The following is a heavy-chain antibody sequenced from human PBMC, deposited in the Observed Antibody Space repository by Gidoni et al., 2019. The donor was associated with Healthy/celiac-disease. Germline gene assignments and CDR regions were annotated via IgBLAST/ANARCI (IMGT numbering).Heavy chain of an antibody. CDR1: GGSISSGSYY. Sequence: QVQLQDSGPGLVKPSQTLSPTCTVSGGSISSGSYYWTWIRQPAGKGLEWIGRIYTSGRTNYNPSLKSRVTISVDTSKNQFSRKLSSVTAADTAVYYCARDWDDYYGSGGFDYWGQGTLVTVSS. CDR2: IYTSGRT. CDR3: ARDWDDYYGSGGFDY. J-gene: IGHJ4*02. V-gene: IGHV4-61*02. D-gene: IGHD3-10*01.